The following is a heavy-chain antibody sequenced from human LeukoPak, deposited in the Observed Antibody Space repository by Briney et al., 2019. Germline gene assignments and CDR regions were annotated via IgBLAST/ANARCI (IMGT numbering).Heavy chain of an antibody. CDR2: ISHTGGI. V-gene: IGHV4-34*01. CDR1: GFTFSSYA. CDR3: ARHVHVSMIVVILSDYFDY. D-gene: IGHD3-22*01. Sequence: GSLRLSCAASGFTFSSYAMSWIRQAPGKGLEWIGEISHTGGINYNPSLKSRVTISADTSKNQFSLRLTSVTAADTAVYYCARHVHVSMIVVILSDYFDYWGRGTLVSVSS. J-gene: IGHJ4*02.